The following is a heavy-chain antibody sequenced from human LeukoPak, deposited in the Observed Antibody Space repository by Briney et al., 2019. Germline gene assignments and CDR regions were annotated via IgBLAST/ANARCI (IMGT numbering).Heavy chain of an antibody. J-gene: IGHJ4*02. Sequence: SQTLSLTCTVSGGSISTGTDYWSWIRQPAGKGLEWIGRIYTSGSTNYNPSLKSRVTISVDTSKNQFSLKPSSVTAADTAVYYCARESLGPPYYFDYWGQGTLVTVSS. CDR1: GGSISTGTDY. CDR3: ARESLGPPYYFDY. CDR2: IYTSGST. D-gene: IGHD1-26*01. V-gene: IGHV4-61*02.